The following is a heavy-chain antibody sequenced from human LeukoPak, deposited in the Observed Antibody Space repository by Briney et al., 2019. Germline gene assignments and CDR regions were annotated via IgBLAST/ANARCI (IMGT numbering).Heavy chain of an antibody. CDR1: GYTFTSYG. CDR2: ISAYNGNT. D-gene: IGHD6-13*01. CDR3: ARDSDEYSSSWYGY. J-gene: IGHJ4*02. V-gene: IGHV1-18*01. Sequence: GASVKVSCKASGYTFTSYGISWVRQAPGQGLEWMGWISAYNGNTNYAQKLQGRVTMTTDTSTSTAYMELRSLRSDDAAVYYCARDSDEYSSSWYGYWGQGTLVTVSS.